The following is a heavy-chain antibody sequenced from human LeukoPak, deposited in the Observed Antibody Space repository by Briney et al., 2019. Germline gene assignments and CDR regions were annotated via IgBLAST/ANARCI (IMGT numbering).Heavy chain of an antibody. CDR3: ASCLSYYYDTSGHQVRDAFDI. J-gene: IGHJ3*02. CDR1: GGSFSGYC. D-gene: IGHD3-22*01. Sequence: PSETLFHTCAVYGGSFSGYCWSWIRQPPGKGLEWIGEINHSGNTDYNPSLKSRVTISVDTSKNQFSLKLSSVTAADTAVYYCASCLSYYYDTSGHQVRDAFDIWAQGTMVTVSS. CDR2: INHSGNT. V-gene: IGHV4-34*01.